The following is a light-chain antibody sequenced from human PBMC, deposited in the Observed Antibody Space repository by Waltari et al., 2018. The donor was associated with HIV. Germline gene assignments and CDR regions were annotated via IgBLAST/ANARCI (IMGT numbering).Light chain of an antibody. V-gene: IGKV1-NL1*01. J-gene: IGKJ2*01. CDR2: AAS. Sequence: DIQMTQSPSSLSASIGDRVAITFRASQGISNSLAWYQEIPGTAPKLLLYAASRLESGVPTRFSGSGSGTDYTLTISSLQPEDFATYYCQQYHTTPPYTFGQGTKLEIK. CDR3: QQYHTTPPYT. CDR1: QGISNS.